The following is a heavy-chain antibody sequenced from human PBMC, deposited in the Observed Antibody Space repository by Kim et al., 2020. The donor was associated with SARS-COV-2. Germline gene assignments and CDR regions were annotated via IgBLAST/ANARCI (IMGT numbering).Heavy chain of an antibody. CDR3: ASGYYDSSFDY. D-gene: IGHD3-22*01. V-gene: IGHV1-69*01. J-gene: IGHJ4*02. Sequence: NYAQKFQGGVTITADESTSTGYMELSSLRSEDTAVYYCASGYYDSSFDYWGQGTLVTVSS.